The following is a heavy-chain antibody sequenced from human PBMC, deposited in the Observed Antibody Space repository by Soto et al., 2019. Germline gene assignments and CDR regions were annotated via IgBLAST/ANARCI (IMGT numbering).Heavy chain of an antibody. CDR3: ARDRLHTTSSITFDY. Sequence: QVQLVQSGAEVKKPGASVKVSCKASGYTFTTYAISWVRQAPGQGLEWMGWSSTYTGNTDYAQSLQGRVTMTSDTSTNTAYMELRSLRSDDTAVYYCARDRLHTTSSITFDYWGQGTLVTVSS. CDR2: SSTYTGNT. V-gene: IGHV1-18*01. CDR1: GYTFTTYA. D-gene: IGHD2-21*01. J-gene: IGHJ4*02.